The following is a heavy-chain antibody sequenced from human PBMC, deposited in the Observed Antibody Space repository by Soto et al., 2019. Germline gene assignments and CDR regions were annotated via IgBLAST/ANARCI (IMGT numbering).Heavy chain of an antibody. CDR1: GGSISSYY. D-gene: IGHD2-21*02. CDR3: ARDGLDCGGDCYRHWFDP. V-gene: IGHV4-59*01. J-gene: IGHJ5*02. CDR2: IYYSGST. Sequence: QVQLQESGPGLVKPSETLSLTCTVSGGSISSYYWSWIRQPPGKGLEWIGYIYYSGSTNYNPSLKSRVTISVDTSKNQFSLKLSSVTAAETAVYYCARDGLDCGGDCYRHWFDPWGQGTLVTVSS.